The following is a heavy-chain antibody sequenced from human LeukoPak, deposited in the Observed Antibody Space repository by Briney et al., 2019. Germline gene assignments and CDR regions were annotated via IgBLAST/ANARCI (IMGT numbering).Heavy chain of an antibody. J-gene: IGHJ3*02. CDR1: GFTFSSYS. CDR2: ISSSSSYI. V-gene: IGHV3-21*01. Sequence: GGSLRLSCAASGFTFSSYSMSWVRQAPGKGLEWVSSISSSSSYIYYADSVKGRFTISRDNAKNSLYLQMNSLRAEDTAVYYCARGEAMVRGVASFDIWGQGTMVTVSS. CDR3: ARGEAMVRGVASFDI. D-gene: IGHD3-10*01.